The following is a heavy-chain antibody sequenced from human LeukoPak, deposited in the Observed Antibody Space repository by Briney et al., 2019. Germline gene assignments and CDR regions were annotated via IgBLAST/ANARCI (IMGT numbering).Heavy chain of an antibody. D-gene: IGHD3-3*01. V-gene: IGHV3-9*01. J-gene: IGHJ5*02. CDR1: GFTFDDYA. CDR3: AKDSGYDFWSGYNWFDP. Sequence: PGGSLRLSCAASGFTFDDYAMHWVRQAPGKGLEWVSGISWNSGSIGYADSVKGRFTISRDNAKNSLCLQMNSLRAEDTALYYCAKDSGYDFWSGYNWFDPWGQGTLVTVSS. CDR2: ISWNSGSI.